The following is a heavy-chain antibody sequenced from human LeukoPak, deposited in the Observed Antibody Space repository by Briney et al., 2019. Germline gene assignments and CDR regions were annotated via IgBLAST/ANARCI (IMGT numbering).Heavy chain of an antibody. V-gene: IGHV4-4*09. J-gene: IGHJ4*02. CDR3: AGSLPAPKEFAY. Sequence: SETLSLTCTVSGVSINSYYWSWIRQPPGKGLEWIGYIYTSGTSNYTPSLKSRVTMSVDTSNTQFSLKLHSVTAADTAVYYWAGSLPAPKEFAYWGQGTLVTVSS. CDR2: IYTSGTS. CDR1: GVSINSYY.